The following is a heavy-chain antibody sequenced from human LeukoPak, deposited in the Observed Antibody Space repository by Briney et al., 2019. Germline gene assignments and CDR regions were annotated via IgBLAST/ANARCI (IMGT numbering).Heavy chain of an antibody. CDR2: VSGSGGST. CDR3: AKSSYYDSSGYYREYYFDY. CDR1: GFTFSSYA. J-gene: IGHJ4*02. Sequence: GGSLRLSCAASGFTFSSYAMSWVRQAPGKGLEWVSSVSGSGGSTYYADSVKGRFTISRDNSRSTLFLQMNSLRGEDTAVYYCAKSSYYDSSGYYREYYFDYWGQGTLVTVSS. V-gene: IGHV3-23*01. D-gene: IGHD3-22*01.